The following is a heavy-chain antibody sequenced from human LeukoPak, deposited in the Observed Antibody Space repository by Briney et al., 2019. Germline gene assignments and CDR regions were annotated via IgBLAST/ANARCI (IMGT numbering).Heavy chain of an antibody. CDR2: IYYSGST. J-gene: IGHJ4*02. CDR3: ARVAYYYDSSGYSYYFDY. D-gene: IGHD3-22*01. CDR1: GGSFSAYS. Sequence: SETLSLTCAVYGGSFSAYSWNWIRQPPGKGLEWIGYIYYSGSTNYNPSLKSRVTISVDTSKNQFSLKLSSVTAADTAVYYCARVAYYYDSSGYSYYFDYWGQGTLVTVSS. V-gene: IGHV4-59*01.